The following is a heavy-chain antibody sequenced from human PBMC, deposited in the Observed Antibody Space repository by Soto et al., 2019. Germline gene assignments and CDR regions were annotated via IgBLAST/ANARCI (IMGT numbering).Heavy chain of an antibody. D-gene: IGHD3-16*01. CDR3: ARDVPLNYYDGTFSYYAMDV. Sequence: SVKVSCEVSGGTFSSHAISWGRQAPVQGLEWMGGIIPFFKATSFAQKSQGRVTITADDSTSTAYMDLYSLGSEDTAVYYCARDVPLNYYDGTFSYYAMDVWGQGTTVTVSS. CDR1: GGTFSSHA. J-gene: IGHJ6*02. V-gene: IGHV1-69*01. CDR2: IIPFFKAT.